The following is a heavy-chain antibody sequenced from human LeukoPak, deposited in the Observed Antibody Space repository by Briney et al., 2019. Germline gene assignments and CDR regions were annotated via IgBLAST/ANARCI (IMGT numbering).Heavy chain of an antibody. V-gene: IGHV1-18*01. CDR2: MKVGEGNT. D-gene: IGHD2/OR15-2a*01. CDR3: SRSSDTTSWYYFDH. J-gene: IGHJ4*02. Sequence: ASVKVSCKTSGYTFTSFGITWVRQAPGQGPEWMGWMKVGEGNTHFAQKFQDRVSMTRDISSNTAFLELRNLRSDDTAVYFCSRSSDTTSWYYFDHWGQGTLVTVSS. CDR1: GYTFTSFG.